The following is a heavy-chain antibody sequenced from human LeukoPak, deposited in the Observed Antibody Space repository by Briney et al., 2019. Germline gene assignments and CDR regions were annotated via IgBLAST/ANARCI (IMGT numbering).Heavy chain of an antibody. D-gene: IGHD5-24*01. Sequence: SETPSLTCTVSGGSISSGSYYWSWIRQPAGNGLEWIGRIYTSGSTNYNPSLKSRVTISVDTSKNQFSLKLSSVTAADTAVYYCARGWLQWAYWGQGTLVTVSS. CDR2: IYTSGST. CDR1: GGSISSGSYY. CDR3: ARGWLQWAY. V-gene: IGHV4-61*02. J-gene: IGHJ4*02.